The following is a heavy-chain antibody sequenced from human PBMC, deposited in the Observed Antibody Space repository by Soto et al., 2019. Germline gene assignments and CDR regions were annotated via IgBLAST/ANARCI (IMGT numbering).Heavy chain of an antibody. CDR3: GQPGGYPYYHGC. V-gene: IGHV4-4*02. Sequence: SETLSLSCAVSGGSLSSSKGWSWVCQPPGKPLERLGEIFYSGSTQYNPSLNSRVTISADQSKNHLSLRLSSVTAVDTAVHYFGQPGGYPYYHGCWGQRIWVTAAS. D-gene: IGHD5-18*01. J-gene: IGHJ4*01. CDR2: IFYSGST. CDR1: GGSLSSSKG.